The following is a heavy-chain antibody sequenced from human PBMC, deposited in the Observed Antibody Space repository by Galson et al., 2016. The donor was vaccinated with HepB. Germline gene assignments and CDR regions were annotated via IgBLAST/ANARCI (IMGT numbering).Heavy chain of an antibody. V-gene: IGHV3-21*01. CDR3: ANSLMISTSQGRGST. J-gene: IGHJ4*02. CDR2: ISSTTTYI. Sequence: SLRLSCAASGFTFSSYSMNWVRQAPGKGLEWVSSISSTTTYIYYADSVKGRFTISRDNAKNSVYLQMNSLRAEDTAVYYCANSLMISTSQGRGSTGGQGTLVPVSS. D-gene: IGHD3/OR15-3a*01. CDR1: GFTFSSYS.